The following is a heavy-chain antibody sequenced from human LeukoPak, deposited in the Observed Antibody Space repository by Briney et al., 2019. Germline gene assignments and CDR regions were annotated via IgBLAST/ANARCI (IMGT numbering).Heavy chain of an antibody. Sequence: PSETLSLTCAVSGGSISSGGYSWSWIRQPPGKGLEWIGSIYYSGSTYYNPSLKSRVTISVDTSKNQFSLKLSSVTAADTAVYYCARWGFDSSSSYYYYGMDVWGQGTTVTVSS. J-gene: IGHJ6*02. CDR1: GGSISSGGYS. CDR2: IYYSGST. D-gene: IGHD6-6*01. V-gene: IGHV4-39*01. CDR3: ARWGFDSSSSYYYYGMDV.